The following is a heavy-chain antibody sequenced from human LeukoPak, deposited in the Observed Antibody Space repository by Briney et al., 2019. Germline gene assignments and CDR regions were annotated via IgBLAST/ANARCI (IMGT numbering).Heavy chain of an antibody. CDR2: IWYDGSNK. CDR3: AKDPHSSGWFNWFDP. V-gene: IGHV3-33*06. J-gene: IGHJ5*02. D-gene: IGHD6-19*01. CDR1: GFTFSSYG. Sequence: GRSLRLSCAASGFTFSSYGMHWVRQAPGKGLEWVAVIWYDGSNKYYADSVKGRFTISRDNSKNTLYLQMNSLRAEDTAVYYCAKDPHSSGWFNWFDPWGQGTLVTVSS.